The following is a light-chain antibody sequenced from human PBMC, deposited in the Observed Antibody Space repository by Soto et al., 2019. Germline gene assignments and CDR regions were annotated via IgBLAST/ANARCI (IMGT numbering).Light chain of an antibody. V-gene: IGKV1-5*03. J-gene: IGKJ2*01. CDR1: QSINSW. CDR3: QHYYGYMYT. CDR2: KAS. Sequence: DIQMTQSPSTLSASVGDRVTITCRASQSINSWLAWYQQKPGKAPNLLIYKASSLKSGVPSRFSCSGSGTEFTLTISSLQPDDFATYYCQHYYGYMYTFGQGTKLEIK.